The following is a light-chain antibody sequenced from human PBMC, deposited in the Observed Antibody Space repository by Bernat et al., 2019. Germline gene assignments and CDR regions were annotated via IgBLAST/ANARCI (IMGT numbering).Light chain of an antibody. CDR3: QSYNSVPFT. Sequence: DIQMTQSPSSLSASVGDRVTITCRASQGISNYLAWYQQKRGKVPKLLIYAASTLQSGVPSRFSGSGSGTDFTLTISSLQPEDVATYYCQSYNSVPFTCGQGTRLEIK. J-gene: IGKJ5*01. CDR2: AAS. V-gene: IGKV1-27*01. CDR1: QGISNY.